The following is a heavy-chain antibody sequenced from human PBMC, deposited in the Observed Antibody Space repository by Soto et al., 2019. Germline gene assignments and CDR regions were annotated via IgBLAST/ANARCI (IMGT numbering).Heavy chain of an antibody. CDR3: AKDPRRDLGAFDI. Sequence: GGSLRLSCAASGFTFSSYGMHWVRQAPGKGLEWVAVISYDGSNKYYADSVKGRFTISRDNSKNTLYLQMNSLRAEDTAVYYCAKDPRRDLGAFDIWGQGTMVTVSS. J-gene: IGHJ3*02. V-gene: IGHV3-30*18. D-gene: IGHD3-16*01. CDR1: GFTFSSYG. CDR2: ISYDGSNK.